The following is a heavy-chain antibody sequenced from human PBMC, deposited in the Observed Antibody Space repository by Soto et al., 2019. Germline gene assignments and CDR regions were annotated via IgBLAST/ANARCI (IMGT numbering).Heavy chain of an antibody. CDR2: IYYSGST. CDR1: GGYISSTSYY. Sequence: SETLSLTCSVSGGYISSTSYYWGWIRHYPGKGLEWIGYIYYSGSTYYNPSLKSRVTISVDTSKNTLYLQMNSLRAEDTAVYYCAGYSSGWYFGYFDYWGQGTLVTVSS. J-gene: IGHJ4*02. CDR3: AGYSSGWYFGYFDY. V-gene: IGHV4-31*03. D-gene: IGHD6-19*01.